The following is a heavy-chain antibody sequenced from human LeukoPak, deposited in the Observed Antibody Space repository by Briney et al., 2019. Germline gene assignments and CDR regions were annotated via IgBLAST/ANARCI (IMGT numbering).Heavy chain of an antibody. CDR3: VGARNAFDI. CDR1: GGSISSFY. D-gene: IGHD3-16*01. V-gene: IGHV4-59*01. CDR2: LYYSGST. J-gene: IGHJ3*02. Sequence: PSETLSLTCTVSGGSISSFYWSWIRQPPGKGLELIGYLYYSGSTNYNPSLKSRVTISVDTSKNQFSLKLSSVTAADTAVYYCVGARNAFDIWGQGTMVTVSS.